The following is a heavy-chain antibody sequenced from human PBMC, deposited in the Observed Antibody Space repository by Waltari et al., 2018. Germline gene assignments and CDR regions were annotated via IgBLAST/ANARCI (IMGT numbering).Heavy chain of an antibody. J-gene: IGHJ4*02. V-gene: IGHV4-31*01. D-gene: IGHD3-22*01. CDR1: GFTFSSYA. Sequence: VQLVESGGGLVQPGGSLRLSCAASGFTFSSYAMSWVRQAPGKGLEWIGYIYYSGSTYYNPSLKSLVTISVDTSKNQFSLKLSSVTAADTAVYYCARDAKYYDSSGYAPYYFDYWGQGTLVTVSS. CDR3: ARDAKYYDSSGYAPYYFDY. CDR2: IYYSGST.